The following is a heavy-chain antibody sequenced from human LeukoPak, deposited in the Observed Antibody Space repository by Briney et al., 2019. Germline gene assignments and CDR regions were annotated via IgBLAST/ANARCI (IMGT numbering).Heavy chain of an antibody. CDR2: ISGSGGIT. CDR1: GCTFSSYA. CDR3: AKDSRLTVIDY. Sequence: PGSSLRLSCAASGCTFSSYAMSWVRQAPGKGLELGSTISGSGGITYYADSVKRRFPTSRDNSKNTLYLQMNSLRAEDTAVYYCAKDSRLTVIDYWGQGTLVTVSS. J-gene: IGHJ4*02. V-gene: IGHV3-23*01. D-gene: IGHD4-17*01.